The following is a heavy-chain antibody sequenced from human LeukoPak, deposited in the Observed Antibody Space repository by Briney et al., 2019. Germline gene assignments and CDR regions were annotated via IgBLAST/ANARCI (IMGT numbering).Heavy chain of an antibody. Sequence: GGSLRLSCAASGFTLSNYAMSWVRQAPGKGLEWVSVIYSGGSTYYADSVKGRFTISRDNSKNTLYLQMNSLRAEDTAVYYCARDCRSTSCYTGLTGYYGMDVWGQGTTVTVSS. CDR2: IYSGGST. V-gene: IGHV3-53*01. CDR3: ARDCRSTSCYTGLTGYYGMDV. J-gene: IGHJ6*02. CDR1: GFTLSNYA. D-gene: IGHD2-2*02.